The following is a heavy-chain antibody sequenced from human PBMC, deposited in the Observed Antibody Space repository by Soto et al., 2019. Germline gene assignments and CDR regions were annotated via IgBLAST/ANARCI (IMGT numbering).Heavy chain of an antibody. V-gene: IGHV1-2*04. D-gene: IGHD2-15*01. Sequence: ASVKVSCKASGYTFTVYYMHWVRQAPGQGLEWMGWINPNSGGTNYAQKFQGWVTMTRDTSISTAYMELSRLRSDDTAVYYCARDAAAIGYCSGGSCYGSFDYWGQGTLVTVSS. J-gene: IGHJ4*02. CDR1: GYTFTVYY. CDR2: INPNSGGT. CDR3: ARDAAAIGYCSGGSCYGSFDY.